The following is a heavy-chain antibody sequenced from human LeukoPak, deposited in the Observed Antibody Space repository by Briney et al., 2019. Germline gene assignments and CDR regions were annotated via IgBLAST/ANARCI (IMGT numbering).Heavy chain of an antibody. CDR3: GCSSTKGNYYYYMDV. V-gene: IGHV1-69*05. CDR2: IIPIFGTG. CDR1: GGSFSSYA. J-gene: IGHJ6*03. D-gene: IGHD2-2*01. Sequence: SVTLSCKASGGSFSSYAISWVRQAPGQGLEWVGGIIPIFGTGNYAQKFQGRVTITTDESTSTAYMELSSLRSEDTAVYYCGCSSTKGNYYYYMDVWGKGTTVTVSS.